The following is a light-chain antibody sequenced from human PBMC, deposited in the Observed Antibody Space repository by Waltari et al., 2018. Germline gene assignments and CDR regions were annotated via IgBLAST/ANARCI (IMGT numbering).Light chain of an antibody. J-gene: IGLJ2*01. CDR3: QAWDSSTDVV. V-gene: IGLV3-1*01. CDR2: QDS. CDR1: NLEARF. Sequence: SELTQPPSVSVSPGQTARITCSGDNLEARFVCWYQQKAGQSPVLVIHQDSRRPSGIPERFSGSSSGNTATLTISGAQALDEADYYCQAWDSSTDVVFGGGTRLTVL.